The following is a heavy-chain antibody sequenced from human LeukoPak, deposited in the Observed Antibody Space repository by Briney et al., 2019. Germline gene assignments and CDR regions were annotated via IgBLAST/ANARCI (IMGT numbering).Heavy chain of an antibody. CDR2: ISESGGTT. Sequence: GGSLRLSCAASGFIFSNYYMGWVRQAPGKGLEWVTGISESGGTTYYADSVKGRLTISRDNSKNTLYLQMNSLRDEDTALYYCVKDHRGSLENFQHWGQGTLVTVFS. CDR1: GFIFSNYY. J-gene: IGHJ1*01. V-gene: IGHV3-23*01. CDR3: VKDHRGSLENFQH.